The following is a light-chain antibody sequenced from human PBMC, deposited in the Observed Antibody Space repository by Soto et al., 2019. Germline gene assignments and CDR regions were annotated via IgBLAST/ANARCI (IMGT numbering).Light chain of an antibody. CDR1: QSVSRD. Sequence: TLSAGAVSVYTGETATVSCTASQSVSRDLAWYQQKPGQAPRLLIFDASNRATGIPARFSGSGSGTDFTLTISSLEPNDFTVYYCQHRSNWPGPSGQGAKV. J-gene: IGKJ1*01. V-gene: IGKV3-11*01. CDR2: DAS. CDR3: QHRSNWPGP.